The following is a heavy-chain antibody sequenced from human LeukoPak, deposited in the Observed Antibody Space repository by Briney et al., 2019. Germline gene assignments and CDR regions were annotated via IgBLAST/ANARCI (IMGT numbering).Heavy chain of an antibody. D-gene: IGHD5-12*01. CDR3: AKDREGLSSGYDLEYFDY. V-gene: IGHV3-30*04. Sequence: GGSLRLSCAASGFTFSNYAMHWVRQAPGKGLEWVAAISYDGSNKYYADSVKGRFTISRDNSKNTLFLQMNSLRAEDTAVYYCAKDREGLSSGYDLEYFDYWGQGTLVTVSS. CDR1: GFTFSNYA. CDR2: ISYDGSNK. J-gene: IGHJ4*02.